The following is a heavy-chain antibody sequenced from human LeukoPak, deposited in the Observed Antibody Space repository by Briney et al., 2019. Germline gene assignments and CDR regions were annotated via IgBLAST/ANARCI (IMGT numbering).Heavy chain of an antibody. D-gene: IGHD3-3*01. J-gene: IGHJ5*02. Sequence: GESLKISCKGSGYSFTSYWIGWVRQMPGKGLEWMGIIYPGDPDTRYSPSSQGQVTISADKPISTAYLQWSSLKASDTAMYYCARHLGDPEWLLFLLPNWFDPWGQGTLVTVSS. CDR2: IYPGDPDT. CDR3: ARHLGDPEWLLFLLPNWFDP. CDR1: GYSFTSYW. V-gene: IGHV5-51*01.